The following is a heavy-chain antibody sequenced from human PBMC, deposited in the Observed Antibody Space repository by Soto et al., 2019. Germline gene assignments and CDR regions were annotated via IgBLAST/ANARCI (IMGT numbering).Heavy chain of an antibody. CDR1: GFTFSSYA. CDR2: ISGSGGST. J-gene: IGHJ3*02. D-gene: IGHD3-3*01. CDR3: AKDTFWSLAAASDDAFDI. Sequence: GGSLRLSCAASGFTFSSYAMSWVRQAPGKGLEWVSAISGSGGSTYYADSVKGRFTISRDNSKNTLYLQMNSLGAEDTAVYYCAKDTFWSLAAASDDAFDIWGQGTMVTVSS. V-gene: IGHV3-23*01.